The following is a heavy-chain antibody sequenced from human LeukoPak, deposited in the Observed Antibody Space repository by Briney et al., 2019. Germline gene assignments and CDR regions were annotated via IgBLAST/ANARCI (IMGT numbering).Heavy chain of an antibody. Sequence: GGSLRLSCAASGFTFSSYGMHWVRQAPGKGLEWVAVISYDGSNKYYADSVKGRFTTSRDNSKNTLYLQMNSLRAEDTAVYYCAKEAVPLPTDYYGMDVWGQGTTVTVSS. CDR1: GFTFSSYG. D-gene: IGHD1-26*01. V-gene: IGHV3-30*18. J-gene: IGHJ6*02. CDR3: AKEAVPLPTDYYGMDV. CDR2: ISYDGSNK.